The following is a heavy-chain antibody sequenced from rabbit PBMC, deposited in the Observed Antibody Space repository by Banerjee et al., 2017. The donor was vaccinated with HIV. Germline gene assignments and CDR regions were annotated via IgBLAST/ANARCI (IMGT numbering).Heavy chain of an antibody. CDR3: ARRIGSSPYWSFSL. Sequence: EQLEESGGDLVKPEGSLTLTCKASGFDFSSGYDICWVRQAPGKGLEWIACINAGSSGSTWYASWAKGRFTISKTSSTTVTLQMTSLTAADTATYFCARRIGSSPYWSFSLWGPGTLVTVS. D-gene: IGHD8-1*01. V-gene: IGHV1S45*01. CDR1: GFDFSSGYD. J-gene: IGHJ4*01. CDR2: INAGSSGST.